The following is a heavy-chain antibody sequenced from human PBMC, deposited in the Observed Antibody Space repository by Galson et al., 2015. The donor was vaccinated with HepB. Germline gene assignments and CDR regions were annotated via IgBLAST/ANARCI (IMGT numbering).Heavy chain of an antibody. V-gene: IGHV4-59*01. Sequence: SETLSLTCTVSGGSISSYYWSWIRQPPGKGLEWIGYIYYSGSTNYNPSLKSRVTISVDTSKNQFSLKLSSVTAADTAVYYCARNMVRGVGFDYWGQGTLVTVSS. CDR1: GGSISSYY. CDR3: ARNMVRGVGFDY. CDR2: IYYSGST. D-gene: IGHD3-10*01. J-gene: IGHJ4*02.